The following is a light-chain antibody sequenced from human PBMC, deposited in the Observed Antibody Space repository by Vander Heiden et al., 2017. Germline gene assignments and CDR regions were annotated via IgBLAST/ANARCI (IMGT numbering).Light chain of an antibody. Sequence: DIVLTQTPLFLSVTPGQSASISCKSSQSLLHRNGKTFLSWYVQRPGQSPHLLIYEVSNRFTGVPDRFSGSGSGTDFTLKSSRGGAEDVGLYYCMQNIPPITFGQGTLLEIK. CDR3: MQNIPPIT. CDR1: QSLLHRNGKTF. V-gene: IGKV2D-29*02. CDR2: EVS. J-gene: IGKJ5*01.